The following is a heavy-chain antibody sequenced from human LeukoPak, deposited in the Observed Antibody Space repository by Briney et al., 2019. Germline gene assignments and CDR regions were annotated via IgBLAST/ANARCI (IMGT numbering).Heavy chain of an antibody. Sequence: GGSLRLSCAVSGFSFSSYAMSWVRQAPGKGLEWVSTVSETGDGTYYADSVKGRFIISRDNSKNTLYLQMNSLRAEDTAVYYCAKSPVLRFLEWFYNWFDPWGQGTLVTVSS. CDR2: VSETGDGT. V-gene: IGHV3-23*01. J-gene: IGHJ5*02. CDR3: AKSPVLRFLEWFYNWFDP. CDR1: GFSFSSYA. D-gene: IGHD3-3*01.